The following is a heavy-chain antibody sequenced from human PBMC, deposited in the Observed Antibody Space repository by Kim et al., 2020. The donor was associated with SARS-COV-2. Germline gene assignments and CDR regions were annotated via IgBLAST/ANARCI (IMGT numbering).Heavy chain of an antibody. CDR1: GGSISTYY. CDR2: IYHSGST. CDR3: ARGSGCSWQSYFDL. Sequence: SETLSLTCSVSGGSISTYYWSWIRQSPGKGLEWVGYIYHSGSTNYNPSLKSRVTISVATSKNQFSLTLSSVTAAATAVYYCARGSGCSWQSYFDLWGQG. V-gene: IGHV4-59*13. D-gene: IGHD6-13*01. J-gene: IGHJ4*02.